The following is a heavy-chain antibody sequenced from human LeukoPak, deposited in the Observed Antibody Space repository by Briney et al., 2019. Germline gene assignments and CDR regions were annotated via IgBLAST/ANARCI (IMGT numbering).Heavy chain of an antibody. CDR3: ARGFDFWSGYIIDY. J-gene: IGHJ4*02. D-gene: IGHD3-3*01. V-gene: IGHV4-4*02. Sequence: SETLSLTCAVSGGSISSSNWWSWVRPPPGKGLEWIGEIYHSGSTNYNPSLKSRVTISVDKSKNQFSLKLSSVTAADTAVYYCARGFDFWSGYIIDYWGQGTLVTVSS. CDR2: IYHSGST. CDR1: GGSISSSNW.